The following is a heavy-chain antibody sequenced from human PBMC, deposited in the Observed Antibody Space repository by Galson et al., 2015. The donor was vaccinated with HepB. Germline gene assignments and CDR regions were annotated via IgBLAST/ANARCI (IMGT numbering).Heavy chain of an antibody. CDR3: ARDQSNYFDY. V-gene: IGHV3-33*01. CDR2: IYYDGSNK. CDR1: GFTFSTYG. D-gene: IGHD6-6*01. J-gene: IGHJ4*02. Sequence: SLRLSCAASGFTFSTYGMHWVRQAPGKGLEWVAIIYYDGSNKYYADSVKGRFTISRDTSKNTLYLQMNSLRAEDTAVYYCARDQSNYFDYWGQGTLVTVSS.